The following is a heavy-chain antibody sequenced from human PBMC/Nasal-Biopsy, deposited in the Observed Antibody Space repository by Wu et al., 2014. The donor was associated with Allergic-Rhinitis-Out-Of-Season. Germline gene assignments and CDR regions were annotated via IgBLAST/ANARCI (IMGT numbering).Heavy chain of an antibody. Sequence: TLSLTCTVSGGSMTSYYWNWFRQSAGKELEWIGRVFTSGTTNYNYNPSLESRATISIDTSKKQISLNLRSVTAADTAVYYCAKEDDLARHSGMSWYDPGAKEPWSSSPQ. CDR1: GGSMTSYY. D-gene: IGHD3-10*01. J-gene: IGHJ5*02. CDR3: AKEDDLARHSGMSWYDP. CDR2: VFTSGTT. V-gene: IGHV4-4*07.